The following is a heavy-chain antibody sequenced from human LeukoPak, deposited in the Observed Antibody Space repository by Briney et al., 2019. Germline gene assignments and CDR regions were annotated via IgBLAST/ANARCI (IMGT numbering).Heavy chain of an antibody. CDR3: ARDGSVLGIDAFDI. Sequence: SETLPLTCTVSGGSISSYYWSWIRQPPGKGLEWIGYIYYSGSTNYNPSLKSRVTISVDTSKNQFSLKLSSVTAADTAVYYCARDGSVLGIDAFDIWGQGTMVTVSS. CDR1: GGSISSYY. CDR2: IYYSGST. V-gene: IGHV4-59*01. D-gene: IGHD7-27*01. J-gene: IGHJ3*02.